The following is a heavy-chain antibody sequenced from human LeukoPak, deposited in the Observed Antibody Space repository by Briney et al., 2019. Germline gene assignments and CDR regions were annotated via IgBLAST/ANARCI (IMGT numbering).Heavy chain of an antibody. J-gene: IGHJ6*02. D-gene: IGHD3-10*01. V-gene: IGHV1-18*01. Sequence: GASVKVSCKASGYTFTSYGISWVRQAPGQGLEWMGWISAYKGNTNYAQKLQGRVTMTTDTSTSTAYMELSRLRSDDTAVYYCARDGGSGSYALYYHYYYGMDVWGQGTTVTVSS. CDR1: GYTFTSYG. CDR2: ISAYKGNT. CDR3: ARDGGSGSYALYYHYYYGMDV.